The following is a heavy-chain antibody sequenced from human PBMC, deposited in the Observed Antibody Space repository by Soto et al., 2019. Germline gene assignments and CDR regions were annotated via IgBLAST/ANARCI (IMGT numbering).Heavy chain of an antibody. J-gene: IGHJ5*01. CDR3: AKDRRAGGNYGFYSDF. V-gene: IGHV3-23*01. CDR1: GFTFSSYG. D-gene: IGHD1-7*01. Sequence: SLRLSCAASGFTFSSYGMTWVRQAPGKGLEWVSFSSATGAGTYYADSVKGRFTISRDNSKNTLYLQMTSLRADDTAVYYCAKDRRAGGNYGFYSDFWGQEPWSPSPQ. CDR2: SSATGAGT.